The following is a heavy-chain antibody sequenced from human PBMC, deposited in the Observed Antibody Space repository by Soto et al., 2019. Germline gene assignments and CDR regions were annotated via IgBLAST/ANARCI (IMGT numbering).Heavy chain of an antibody. CDR3: ARDTGFGGPAGNYYFDF. CDR2: IYSSGST. J-gene: IGHJ4*02. CDR1: GGYVNSLY. V-gene: IGHV4-4*07. D-gene: IGHD5-12*01. Sequence: SETLSLTCTVSGGYVNSLYWSWIRQPAGKGLEWIGRIYSSGSTNYNPSLKSRLTMSLDTSKNQVSLTLNSVTAADTAVYYCARDTGFGGPAGNYYFDFWGQGSLVTVSS.